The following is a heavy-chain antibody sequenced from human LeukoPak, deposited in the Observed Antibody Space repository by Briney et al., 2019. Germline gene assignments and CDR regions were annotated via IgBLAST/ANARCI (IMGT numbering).Heavy chain of an antibody. Sequence: GGSLRLSCAASGLTFSSYGMHWVRQAPGKGLEWVAIIRYDGSNKNYADSVKGRFTISRDNSKNTLYLQMNSLRAEDTAVYYCAKSISSGLAATAVGAQFDYWGQGTLVTVSP. D-gene: IGHD1-26*01. CDR1: GLTFSSYG. V-gene: IGHV3-30*02. CDR2: IRYDGSNK. CDR3: AKSISSGLAATAVGAQFDY. J-gene: IGHJ4*02.